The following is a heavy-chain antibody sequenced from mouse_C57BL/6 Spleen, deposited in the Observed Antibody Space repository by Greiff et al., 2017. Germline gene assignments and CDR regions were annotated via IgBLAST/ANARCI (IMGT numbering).Heavy chain of an antibody. CDR2: IYPGSGST. D-gene: IGHD1-1*01. CDR3: ARDPYGSSYDYAMDY. Sequence: QVQLQQPGAELVKPGASVKMSCKASGYTFTSYWITWVKQRPGQGLEWIGDIYPGSGSTNYNEKFKSKATLTVDTSSSTAYMQLSSLTSEDSAVYYCARDPYGSSYDYAMDYWGQGTSVTVSS. J-gene: IGHJ4*01. V-gene: IGHV1-55*01. CDR1: GYTFTSYW.